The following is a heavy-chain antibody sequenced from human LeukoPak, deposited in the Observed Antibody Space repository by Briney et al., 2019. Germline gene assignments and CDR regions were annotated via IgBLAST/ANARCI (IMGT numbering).Heavy chain of an antibody. CDR2: INHSGST. D-gene: IGHD2-2*01. Sequence: PSETLSLTRAVYGGSFSGYYWSWIRQPPGKGLEWIGEINHSGSTNYNPSLKSRVTISVDTSKNQFSLKLSSVTAADTAVYYCAHTELGYCSSTSCKEVDYWGQGTLVTVSS. V-gene: IGHV4-34*01. J-gene: IGHJ4*02. CDR3: AHTELGYCSSTSCKEVDY. CDR1: GGSFSGYY.